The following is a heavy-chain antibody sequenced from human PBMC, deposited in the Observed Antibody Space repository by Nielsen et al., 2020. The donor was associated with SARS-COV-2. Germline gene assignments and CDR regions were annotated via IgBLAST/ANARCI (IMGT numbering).Heavy chain of an antibody. CDR3: ARVVGDCGGSCYSFYAFDI. J-gene: IGHJ3*02. D-gene: IGHD2-15*01. CDR2: IYYSGST. Sequence: WIRQPPGKELEWIGYIYYSGSTNFNPSLKSRVTISLDTSKNQFSLKLTSVTAADTAVYHCARVVGDCGGSCYSFYAFDIWGQGTMVTVSS. V-gene: IGHV4-59*01.